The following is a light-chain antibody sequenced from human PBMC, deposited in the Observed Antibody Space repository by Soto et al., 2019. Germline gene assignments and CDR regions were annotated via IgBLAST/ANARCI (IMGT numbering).Light chain of an antibody. CDR2: EVS. V-gene: IGLV2-8*01. CDR3: SSFAGRNNLV. J-gene: IGLJ2*01. CDR1: SSDVGGYNY. Sequence: QSALTQPPSASGSPGQSVTISCTGTSSDVGGYNYVSWYQQHPAKAPKLMIYEVSKRPSGVPDRFSGSKSGNTASLTGSGLQAEDEADYYCSSFAGRNNLVFGGGTKVTVL.